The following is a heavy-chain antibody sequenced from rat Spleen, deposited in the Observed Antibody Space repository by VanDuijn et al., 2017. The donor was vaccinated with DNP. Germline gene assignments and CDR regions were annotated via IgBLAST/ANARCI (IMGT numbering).Heavy chain of an antibody. J-gene: IGHJ2*01. D-gene: IGHD1-11*01. Sequence: EVQLVESGGGLVQPGRSLKLSCAASGFTFSDYYMAWVRQAPKKGLEWVAYISYEGSRTYYRDSVKGRFTISRDNAKRTLYLQMDSLRSEETDTYYCTKAGGYSPWYFDYWGQGVMVTVSS. CDR1: GFTFSDYY. V-gene: IGHV5-22*01. CDR3: TKAGGYSPWYFDY. CDR2: ISYEGSRT.